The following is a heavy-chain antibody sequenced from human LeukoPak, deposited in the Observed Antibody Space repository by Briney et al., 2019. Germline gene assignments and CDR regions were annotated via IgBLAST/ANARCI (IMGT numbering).Heavy chain of an antibody. CDR1: GFTFSSYG. Sequence: GGSLRLSCAASGFTFSSYGMHWVRQAPGKGLEWVAVIWYGGSDKYYADSVKGRFTISRDNSKDTLYLQMNSLRAEDTAVYYCATAPSGSGTFLDYWGQGTLVTVSS. CDR3: ATAPSGSGTFLDY. V-gene: IGHV3-33*01. D-gene: IGHD3-10*01. J-gene: IGHJ4*02. CDR2: IWYGGSDK.